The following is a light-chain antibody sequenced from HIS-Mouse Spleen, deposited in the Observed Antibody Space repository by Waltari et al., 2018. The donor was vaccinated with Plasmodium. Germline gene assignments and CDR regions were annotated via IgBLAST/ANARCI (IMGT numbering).Light chain of an antibody. CDR3: AAWDDSLNGPV. V-gene: IGLV1-44*01. CDR2: SHD. Sequence: QSVLTQPPSASGTPGQRVTISCSGSSSNIGSNTVNWYQQLPGTAPKRRSDSHDQRPSGVPDRWSGSKSGTSASLAISGLQSEDEADYYCAAWDDSLNGPVFGGGTKLTVL. J-gene: IGLJ3*02. CDR1: SSNIGSNT.